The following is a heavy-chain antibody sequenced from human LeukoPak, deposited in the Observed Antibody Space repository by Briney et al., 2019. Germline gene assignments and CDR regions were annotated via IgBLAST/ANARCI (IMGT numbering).Heavy chain of an antibody. D-gene: IGHD3-22*01. CDR3: ARDRGLETYYYDSSGSKGPAERAFDI. J-gene: IGHJ3*02. CDR2: IYYSGST. Sequence: SSETLSLTCTVSGGSINSGDYYWVWIRQPPGKGLEWIGSIYYSGSTSYNPSLKSRVTISVDTSKNQFSLKLSSVTAADTAVYYCARDRGLETYYYDSSGSKGPAERAFDIWGQGTMVTVSS. CDR1: GGSINSGDYY. V-gene: IGHV4-39*07.